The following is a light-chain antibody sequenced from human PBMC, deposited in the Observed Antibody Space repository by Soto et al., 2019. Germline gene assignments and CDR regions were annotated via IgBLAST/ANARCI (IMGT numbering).Light chain of an antibody. CDR1: ESVSTN. V-gene: IGKV3-15*01. CDR2: GAS. Sequence: EIVMKQSPATLSLSPGERATLSCRASESVSTNLAWYQQKAGQAPRLLIYGASTRATGIPARFSGSGSGTEFTLTISSLQSEDFAVYYCQQYSILRTFGQGTKVDI. CDR3: QQYSILRT. J-gene: IGKJ1*01.